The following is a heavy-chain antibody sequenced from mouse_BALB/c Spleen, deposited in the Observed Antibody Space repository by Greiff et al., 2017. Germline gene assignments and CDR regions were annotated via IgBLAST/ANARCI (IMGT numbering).Heavy chain of an antibody. J-gene: IGHJ2*01. CDR3: AREDGYNYFDY. Sequence: EVKLVESGGGLVQPGGSRKLSCAASGFTFSSFGMHWVRQAPEKGLEWVAYISSGSSTIYYADTVKGRFTISRDNPKNTLFLQMTSLRSEDTAMYYCAREDGYNYFDYWGQGTTLTVSS. D-gene: IGHD2-3*01. CDR1: GFTFSSFG. V-gene: IGHV5-17*02. CDR2: ISSGSSTI.